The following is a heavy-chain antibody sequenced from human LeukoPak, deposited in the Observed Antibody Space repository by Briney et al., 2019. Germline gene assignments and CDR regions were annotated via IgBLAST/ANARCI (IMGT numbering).Heavy chain of an antibody. J-gene: IGHJ3*02. CDR2: ISSSRSYT. CDR1: GFTFSDYY. D-gene: IGHD6-13*01. Sequence: GGSLRLSCAASGFTFSDYYMSWIRQAPGKGLEWVSYISSSRSYTNYADSVKGRFTISRDNAKNSLYLQMNSLRAEDTAVYYCARALGTEAAGAFDIWGQGTMVTVSS. V-gene: IGHV3-11*05. CDR3: ARALGTEAAGAFDI.